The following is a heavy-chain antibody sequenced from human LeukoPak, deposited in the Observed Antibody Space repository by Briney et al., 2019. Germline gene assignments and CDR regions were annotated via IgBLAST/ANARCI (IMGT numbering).Heavy chain of an antibody. V-gene: IGHV4-59*01. CDR3: ASPGAWGRDWYFDL. D-gene: IGHD5-24*01. Sequence: SETLSLTCSVSGDSITSYYWSWIRQPPGKGLEWIGYIYFSGSTNYNPSLKSRVTISVDTSKNQFSLKLTSVTAADTAVYYCASPGAWGRDWYFDLWGRGTLVTVSS. J-gene: IGHJ2*01. CDR1: GDSITSYY. CDR2: IYFSGST.